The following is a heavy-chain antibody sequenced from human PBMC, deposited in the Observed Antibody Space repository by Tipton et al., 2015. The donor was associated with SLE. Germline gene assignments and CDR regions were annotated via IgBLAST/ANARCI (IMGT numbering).Heavy chain of an antibody. CDR2: ISSSGSTI. V-gene: IGHV3-48*03. Sequence: SLRLSCAASGFTFSSYEMNWVRQAPGKGLEWVSYISSSGSTIYYADSVKGRFTISRDNAKNTLYLQMNSLRAEDTAVYYCARGRGIGGTSYGMDVWGQGTTVTVSS. D-gene: IGHD2-15*01. J-gene: IGHJ6*02. CDR3: ARGRGIGGTSYGMDV. CDR1: GFTFSSYE.